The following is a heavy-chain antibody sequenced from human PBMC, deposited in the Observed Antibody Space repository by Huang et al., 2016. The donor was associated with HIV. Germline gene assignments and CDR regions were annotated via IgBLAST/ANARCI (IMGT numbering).Heavy chain of an antibody. V-gene: IGHV1-69*01. CDR3: ARVRGYSGSYYGMDV. D-gene: IGHD1-26*01. Sequence: QVQLVQSGAEVKKPGSSVKVSCKASGGTFSNHGFSWVRQAPGQGLEWMGGIIPVFGTQYYTQKFQGRGTITADESTSTVYMELSSLTPDDTAEYYCARVRGYSGSYYGMDVWGQGTTVTVSS. CDR2: IIPVFGTQ. CDR1: GGTFSNHG. J-gene: IGHJ6*02.